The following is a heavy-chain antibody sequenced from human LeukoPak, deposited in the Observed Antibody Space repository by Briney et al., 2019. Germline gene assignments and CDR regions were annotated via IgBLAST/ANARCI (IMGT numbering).Heavy chain of an antibody. D-gene: IGHD6-19*01. Sequence: ASVKVSCKASGYTFTVYFMHWVRQAPGQGLEWMGWINPDGGGTNYAQKFQGRVTMTRDTSISTAYMELSRLRSDDTAVYYCAGVAVKDLIDYWGQGTLVTVSS. CDR2: INPDGGGT. CDR3: AGVAVKDLIDY. CDR1: GYTFTVYF. J-gene: IGHJ4*02. V-gene: IGHV1-2*02.